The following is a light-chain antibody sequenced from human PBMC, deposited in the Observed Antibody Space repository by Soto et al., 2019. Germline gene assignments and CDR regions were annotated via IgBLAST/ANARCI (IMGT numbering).Light chain of an antibody. Sequence: QSALTQPRSVSGSPGQSVTLSCTGTSSDVGGYNYVTWYQQYPGKAPKVMIYDVKTRPSGVPDRFSGSKSGNTASLTISGLQAEDEADYYCCSYAGDYTFVFGTGTKLPVL. CDR1: SSDVGGYNY. CDR3: CSYAGDYTFV. CDR2: DVK. J-gene: IGLJ1*01. V-gene: IGLV2-11*01.